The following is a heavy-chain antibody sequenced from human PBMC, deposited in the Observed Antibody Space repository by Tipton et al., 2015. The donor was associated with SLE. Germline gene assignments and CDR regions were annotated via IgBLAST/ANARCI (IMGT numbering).Heavy chain of an antibody. CDR2: ISAYNGNT. CDR1: GYTFTSYG. CDR3: ARVPSGSTIFGVVIPFDY. D-gene: IGHD3-3*01. V-gene: IGHV1-18*01. J-gene: IGHJ4*02. Sequence: QLVQSGAEVKKPGASVKVSCKASGYTFTSYGISWVRQAPGQGLEWMGWISAYNGNTNYAQKLQGRVTMTTDTSTSTAYMELRSLRSDDTAVYYCARVPSGSTIFGVVIPFDYWGQGTLVTVSS.